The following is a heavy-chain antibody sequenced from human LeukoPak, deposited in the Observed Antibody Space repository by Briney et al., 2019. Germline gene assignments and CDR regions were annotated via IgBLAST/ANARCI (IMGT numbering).Heavy chain of an antibody. D-gene: IGHD5-18*01. Sequence: SVKVSCKASGGAFSSYAISWVRQAPGQGLEWMGRIIPILGIANYAQKFQGRVTITADKSTSTAYMELSSLRSEDTAVYYCASGGYSYGFDYWGQGTLVTVSS. V-gene: IGHV1-69*04. CDR1: GGAFSSYA. J-gene: IGHJ4*02. CDR2: IIPILGIA. CDR3: ASGGYSYGFDY.